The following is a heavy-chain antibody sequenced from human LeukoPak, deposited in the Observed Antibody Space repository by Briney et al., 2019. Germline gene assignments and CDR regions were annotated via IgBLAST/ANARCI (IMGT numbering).Heavy chain of an antibody. CDR1: GGSISSGGYY. D-gene: IGHD3-3*01. CDR3: ARAPRPSIWIYDY. V-gene: IGHV4-30-4*01. J-gene: IGHJ4*02. CDR2: IYYSGST. Sequence: PSETLSLTCTVSGGSISSGGYYWSWIRQPPGKGLEWIGYIYYSGSTYYNPSLKSRVTISVDTSKNQSSLKLSSVTAADTAVYYCARAPRPSIWIYDYWGQGTLVTVSS.